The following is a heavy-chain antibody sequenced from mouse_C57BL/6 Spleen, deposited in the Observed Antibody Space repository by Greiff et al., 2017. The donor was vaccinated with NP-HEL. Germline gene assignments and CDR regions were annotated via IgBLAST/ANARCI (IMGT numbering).Heavy chain of an antibody. CDR3: TRSDYGSSYGGWYFDV. D-gene: IGHD1-1*01. V-gene: IGHV1-15*01. CDR1: GYTFTDYE. J-gene: IGHJ1*03. Sequence: VQLQQSGAELVRPGASVTLSCKASGYTFTDYEMHWVKQTPVHGLEWIGAIDPETGGTAYNQKFKGKAILTADKSSSTAYMELRSLTSEDSAVYYCTRSDYGSSYGGWYFDVWGTGTTVTVSS. CDR2: IDPETGGT.